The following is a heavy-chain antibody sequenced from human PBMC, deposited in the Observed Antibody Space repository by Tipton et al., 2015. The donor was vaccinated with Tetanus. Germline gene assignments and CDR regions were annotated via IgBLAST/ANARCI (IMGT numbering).Heavy chain of an antibody. Sequence: TLSLTCAVYGGSFSGNYWSWIRQPPGKGLEWIGEINHRGSTMYNPSLKSRVAISGDTSKNQFSLNLTSLTAADTAVYYCASLPKHWLAPRGAPWGQGTLVTVSS. D-gene: IGHD6-19*01. CDR2: INHRGST. J-gene: IGHJ5*02. CDR1: GGSFSGNY. V-gene: IGHV4-34*01. CDR3: ASLPKHWLAPRGAP.